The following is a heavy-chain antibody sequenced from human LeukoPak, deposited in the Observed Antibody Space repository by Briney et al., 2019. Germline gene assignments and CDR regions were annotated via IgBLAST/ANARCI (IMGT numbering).Heavy chain of an antibody. Sequence: GGSLRLSCSASAFTFSSYSMNWVRQAPGKGLEWVANIKQDGSWEHYVDSVKGRFTISRDNAKNSLSLQMNSLRAEDTAVYYCARDVSATGGIDYWGQGTLVTVSS. CDR1: AFTFSSYS. CDR2: IKQDGSWE. D-gene: IGHD1-14*01. V-gene: IGHV3-7*01. J-gene: IGHJ4*02. CDR3: ARDVSATGGIDY.